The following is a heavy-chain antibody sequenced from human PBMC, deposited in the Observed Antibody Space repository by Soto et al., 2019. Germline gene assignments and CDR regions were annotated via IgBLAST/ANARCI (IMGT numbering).Heavy chain of an antibody. CDR1: GGSFSGYY. J-gene: IGHJ4*02. V-gene: IGHV4-34*01. Sequence: SETLSLTWAVYGGSFSGYYWSWIRQPPGKGLEWIGEINHSGSTNYNPSLKSRVTISVDTSKNQFSLKLSSVTAADTAVYYCARVLAVVVAATVEPHFDYWGQGTLVTVSS. CDR3: ARVLAVVVAATVEPHFDY. D-gene: IGHD2-15*01. CDR2: INHSGST.